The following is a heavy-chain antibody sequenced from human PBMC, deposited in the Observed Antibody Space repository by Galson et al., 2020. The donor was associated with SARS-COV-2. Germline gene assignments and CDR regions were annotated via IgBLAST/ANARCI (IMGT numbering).Heavy chain of an antibody. CDR1: GFSIPYSGMC. J-gene: IGHJ4*02. D-gene: IGHD6-13*01. Sequence: ESGPTLVKPTQTLTLTSNNSGFSIPYSGMCVSWIRQPTGTALACLARIDCVDDKYYSTSLKTRLTISKDTSKNQAVLTLTYMDPADTATYYCARIIPGMAALREGYYFDYWGQGSLVTVSS. CDR2: IDCVDDK. CDR3: ARIIPGMAALREGYYFDY. V-gene: IGHV2-70*11.